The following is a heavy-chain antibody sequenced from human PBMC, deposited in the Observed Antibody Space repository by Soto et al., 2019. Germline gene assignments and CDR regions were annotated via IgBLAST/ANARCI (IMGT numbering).Heavy chain of an antibody. V-gene: IGHV3-11*01. D-gene: IGHD6-19*01. J-gene: IGHJ4*02. CDR1: GFTFSDYY. CDR3: ARCIAVAGNGIDF. Sequence: QVRLVESGGGLVKPGGSLRLSCAASGFTFSDYYMSWIRQAPGKGLEWVSYISSSDGTIYYSDSVKGRFTISRDNDKDSLYLQMNSLRAEDTAVYYCARCIAVAGNGIDFWGQGTLVTVSS. CDR2: ISSSDGTI.